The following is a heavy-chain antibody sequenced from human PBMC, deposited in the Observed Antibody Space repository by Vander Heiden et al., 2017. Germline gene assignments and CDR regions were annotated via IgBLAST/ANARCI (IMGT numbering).Heavy chain of an antibody. Sequence: VQLQESGPGLVKPSGTMSLTCAVSGVSISVNNWWSWVRQTPGKGLEWIGEIYHSGNTNYNPSLQSRVSISLDKSKNQFSLTLTSVTAADTAMYDGAGDDLLSGIAYWGQGTLVTVSS. D-gene: IGHD3-3*01. V-gene: IGHV4-4*02. CDR1: GVSISVNNW. J-gene: IGHJ4*02. CDR3: AGDDLLSGIAY. CDR2: IYHSGNT.